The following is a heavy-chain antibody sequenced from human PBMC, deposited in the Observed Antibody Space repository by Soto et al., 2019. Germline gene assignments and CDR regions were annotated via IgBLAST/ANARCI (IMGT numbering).Heavy chain of an antibody. D-gene: IGHD3-16*01. J-gene: IGHJ4*02. CDR2: INPSGGSTNPSGDST. V-gene: IGHV1-46*01. CDR1: GYTFTNYY. Sequence: ASVKVSCKASGYTFTNYYMHWVRQAPGQGLEWVGIINPSGGSTNPSGDSTTYAQKFQGRVTMTSDTSTSTAYMEPSSLRSEDTAIYYCARGGGAPSNWGPGTLVTVSS. CDR3: ARGGGAPSN.